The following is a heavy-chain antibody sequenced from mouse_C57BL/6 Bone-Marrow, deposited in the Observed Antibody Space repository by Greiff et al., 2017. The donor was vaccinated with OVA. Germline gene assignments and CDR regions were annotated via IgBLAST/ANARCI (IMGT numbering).Heavy chain of an antibody. D-gene: IGHD2-4*01. CDR1: GYSFTGYY. Sequence: VQLQQSGPELVKPGASVKISCKASGYSFTGYYMNWVKQSPEKSLEWIGEINPSTGGTTYNQKFKAKATLTVDKSSSTAYMQLKSLTSEDSAVYYCASRYDYDGYFDVWGTGTTVTVSS. V-gene: IGHV1-42*01. CDR3: ASRYDYDGYFDV. CDR2: INPSTGGT. J-gene: IGHJ1*03.